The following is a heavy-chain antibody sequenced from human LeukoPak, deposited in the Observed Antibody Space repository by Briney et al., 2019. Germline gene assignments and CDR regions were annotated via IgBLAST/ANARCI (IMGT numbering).Heavy chain of an antibody. CDR3: ARGIPFDI. CDR1: GGPVSSAPYS. J-gene: IGHJ3*02. V-gene: IGHV4-30-2*01. CDR2: ISHSGST. Sequence: PSQTLSLTCAVSGGPVSSAPYSWNWIRQPPGKGLEWIGYISHSGSTNYNPSLNSRVTMSADGSKNQVFLKLRSVTAADTAVYYCARGIPFDIWGQGIMVTVSP.